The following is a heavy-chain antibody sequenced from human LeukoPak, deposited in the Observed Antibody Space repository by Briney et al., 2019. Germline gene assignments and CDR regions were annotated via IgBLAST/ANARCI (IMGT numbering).Heavy chain of an antibody. Sequence: PGGSLRLSCAASGFTFSGSAIHWVRQSSGKGLEWVDRIRSNANNYATTYGASVNGRFSISRDDSENTAYLHMNSLKTEDTAVYYCSRVQAGRFSYFYMDVWGKGTTVIVSS. V-gene: IGHV3-73*01. J-gene: IGHJ6*03. CDR3: SRVQAGRFSYFYMDV. CDR1: GFTFSGSA. CDR2: IRSNANNYAT. D-gene: IGHD6-13*01.